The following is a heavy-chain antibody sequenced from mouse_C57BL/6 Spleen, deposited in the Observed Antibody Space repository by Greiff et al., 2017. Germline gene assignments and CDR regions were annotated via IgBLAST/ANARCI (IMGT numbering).Heavy chain of an antibody. J-gene: IGHJ3*01. CDR2: INPNYGTT. CDR1: GYSFTDYN. CDR3: ARYRYGSSYGFAY. V-gene: IGHV1-39*01. Sequence: EVKLVESGPELVKPGASVKISCKASGYSFTDYNMNWVKQSNGKSLEWIGVINPNYGTTSYNQKFKGKATLTVDQSSSTAYLQLNSLTSEASAVYYGARYRYGSSYGFAYWGQGTLVTVSA. D-gene: IGHD1-1*01.